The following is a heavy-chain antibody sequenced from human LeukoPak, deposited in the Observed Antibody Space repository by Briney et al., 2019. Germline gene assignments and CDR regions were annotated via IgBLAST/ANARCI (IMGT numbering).Heavy chain of an antibody. V-gene: IGHV4-59*01. Sequence: SENLSLTCTVSGGSISSYYWSWIRRPPGKGLEWIGYIYYSGSTNYNPSLKSRVTISVDTSKNQFSLKLSSVTAADTAVYYCARGRDCSSTSCYSGYYYYGMDVWGQGTTVTVSS. CDR1: GGSISSYY. CDR2: IYYSGST. J-gene: IGHJ6*02. D-gene: IGHD2-2*02. CDR3: ARGRDCSSTSCYSGYYYYGMDV.